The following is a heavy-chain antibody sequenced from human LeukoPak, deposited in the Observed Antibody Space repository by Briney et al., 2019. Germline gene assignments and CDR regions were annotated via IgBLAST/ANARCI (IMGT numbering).Heavy chain of an antibody. CDR1: GYTLTDYY. J-gene: IGHJ6*02. CDR2: INPNSGGT. CDR3: ARTSGLYGSGSLLPPYYGMDV. V-gene: IGHV1-2*06. Sequence: GASVRVSCKASGYTLTDYYMHWVRQAPGQGLEWMGRINPNSGGTNYAQKFQGRVTMTRDTSISTVYMELSRLRSDDTAVYYCARTSGLYGSGSLLPPYYGMDVWGQGTPVTVSS. D-gene: IGHD3-10*01.